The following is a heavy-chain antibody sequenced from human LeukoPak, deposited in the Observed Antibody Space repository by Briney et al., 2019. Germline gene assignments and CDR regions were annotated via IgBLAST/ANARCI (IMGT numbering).Heavy chain of an antibody. J-gene: IGHJ3*02. CDR3: AKDQGYRPLYSSSWYDAFDI. D-gene: IGHD6-13*01. CDR2: ISGSGGST. V-gene: IGHV3-23*01. CDR1: GFTFSSYA. Sequence: GRSLRLSCAASGFTFSSYAMSWVRQAPGKGLEWVSAISGSGGSTYYADSVKGRFTISRDNSKNTLYLQMNSLRAEDTAVYYCAKDQGYRPLYSSSWYDAFDIWGQGTMVTVSS.